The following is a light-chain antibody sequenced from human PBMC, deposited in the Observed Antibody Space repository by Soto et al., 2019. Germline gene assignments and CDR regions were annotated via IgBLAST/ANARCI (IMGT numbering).Light chain of an antibody. CDR3: QHYDTYWT. CDR2: DAS. J-gene: IGKJ1*01. Sequence: DIQMTQSPSSLSASVGDRVTITCRASQGISTYLNWYQQKPGKAPKLLIFDASTLEGRVPSRFSGSGSGTEFSLSIDSLQPDDFATYYCQHYDTYWTFGQGTKVDIK. CDR1: QGISTY. V-gene: IGKV1-5*01.